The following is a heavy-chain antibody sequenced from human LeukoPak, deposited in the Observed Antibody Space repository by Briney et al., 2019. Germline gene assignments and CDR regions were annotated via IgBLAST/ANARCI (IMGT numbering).Heavy chain of an antibody. V-gene: IGHV3-48*03. CDR2: ISSSGSTI. Sequence: GGSLRLSCAASGFTFNTYEMNWVRQAPGKGLEWVSYISSSGSTIYYADYVKGRFTISRDNAKNSLYLRMNSLRAEDTAVYYCARGGWNYVFNCWGQGTLVTVSS. D-gene: IGHD1-7*01. CDR1: GFTFNTYE. J-gene: IGHJ4*02. CDR3: ARGGWNYVFNC.